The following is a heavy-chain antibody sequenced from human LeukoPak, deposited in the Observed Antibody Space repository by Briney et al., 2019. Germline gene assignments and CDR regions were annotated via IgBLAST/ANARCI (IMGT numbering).Heavy chain of an antibody. J-gene: IGHJ4*02. CDR3: ARNSYGRRVLDY. V-gene: IGHV4-59*01. Sequence: SETLSLTCTVSGGSISSYYWSWIRQPPGKRLEWIGYIYYSGSTNYNPSLKSRVTISVDTSKNQFSLKLSSVTAADTAVYYCARNSYGRRVLDYWGQGTLVTVSS. D-gene: IGHD5-18*01. CDR1: GGSISSYY. CDR2: IYYSGST.